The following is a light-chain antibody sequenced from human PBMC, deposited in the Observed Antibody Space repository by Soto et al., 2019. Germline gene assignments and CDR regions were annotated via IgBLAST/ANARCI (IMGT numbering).Light chain of an antibody. CDR3: QHTYSTPWT. V-gene: IGKV1-5*01. CDR1: QSISKW. J-gene: IGKJ5*01. CDR2: DVS. Sequence: PMAQSPSTLPATVGARVTIHCRASQSISKWLAWYQQKPGKAPKLLMYDVSSLESGVPSRFSGSGSGTDFTLTISSLQPEDFAPYYCQHTYSTPWTFGQGTRLEI.